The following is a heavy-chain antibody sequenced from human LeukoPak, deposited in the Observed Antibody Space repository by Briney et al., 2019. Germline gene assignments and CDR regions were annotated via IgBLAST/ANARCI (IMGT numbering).Heavy chain of an antibody. J-gene: IGHJ3*02. CDR1: GGSISSGSYY. CDR3: ARDPKGNDAFDI. Sequence: SQTLSLTCTVSGGSISSGSYYWSWIRQPAGKGLEWIGSIYYSGSTYYNPSLKSRVTISVDTSKNQFSLKLSSVTAADTAVYYCARDPKGNDAFDIWGQGTMVTVSS. CDR2: IYYSGST. D-gene: IGHD3-10*01. V-gene: IGHV4-61*02.